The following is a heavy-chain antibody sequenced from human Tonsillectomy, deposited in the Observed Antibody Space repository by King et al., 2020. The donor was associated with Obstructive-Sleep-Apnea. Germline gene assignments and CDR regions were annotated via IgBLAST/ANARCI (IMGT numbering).Heavy chain of an antibody. J-gene: IGHJ4*02. V-gene: IGHV3-33*05. CDR1: GFGFTDNG. CDR2: VSYDGIKQ. D-gene: IGHD2-21*01. CDR3: ARDSXVDTPLIY. Sequence: VQLVESGGGVVQPGRSLRISCAASGFGFTDNGMHWVRQAPGKGLDWVAAVSYDGIKQYYGDSVKGRFTISRENSQNMLYLHMASLRGDDTAVYFCARDSXVDTPLIYXGQGTLVTVSS.